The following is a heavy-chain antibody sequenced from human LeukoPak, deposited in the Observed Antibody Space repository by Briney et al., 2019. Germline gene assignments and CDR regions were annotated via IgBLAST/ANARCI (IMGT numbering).Heavy chain of an antibody. D-gene: IGHD6-13*01. CDR1: GGTFSSYA. Sequence: GASVKVSCKASGGTFSSYAISWVRQAPGQGLEWMGGIIPIFGTANYAQKFQGRVTITADESTSTAYMELSSLRSEDTAVYYCARISWPRTYYYYGMDVWGQGTTVTVSS. CDR3: ARISWPRTYYYYGMDV. V-gene: IGHV1-69*13. CDR2: IIPIFGTA. J-gene: IGHJ6*02.